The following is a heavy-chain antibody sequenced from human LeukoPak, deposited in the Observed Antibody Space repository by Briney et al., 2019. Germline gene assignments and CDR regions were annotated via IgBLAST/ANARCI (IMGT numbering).Heavy chain of an antibody. V-gene: IGHV4-34*01. Sequence: SETLSLTCAVYGGSFSGYYWSWIRQPPGKGLEWIGEINHSGSTNYNPSLKSRVTISVDTSKNQFSLKLSSVTAADTAVYYCARGRLYSGSYYYFDYWGQGTLVTVSS. CDR1: GGSFSGYY. CDR3: ARGRLYSGSYYYFDY. D-gene: IGHD1-26*01. CDR2: INHSGST. J-gene: IGHJ4*02.